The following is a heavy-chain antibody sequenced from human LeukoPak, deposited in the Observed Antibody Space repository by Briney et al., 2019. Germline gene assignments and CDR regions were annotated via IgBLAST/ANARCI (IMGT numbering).Heavy chain of an antibody. Sequence: GGSLRLSCAASGFTFSSYAMHWVRQASGKGLEWVAVISYDGSNKYYADSVKGRFTISRDNSKNTLYLQMNSLRAEDTAVYYCARETLYYGMDVWGQGTTVTVSS. V-gene: IGHV3-30-3*01. CDR2: ISYDGSNK. CDR1: GFTFSSYA. J-gene: IGHJ6*02. CDR3: ARETLYYGMDV.